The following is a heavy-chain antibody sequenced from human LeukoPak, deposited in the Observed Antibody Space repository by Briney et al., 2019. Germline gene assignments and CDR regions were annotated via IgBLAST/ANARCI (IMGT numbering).Heavy chain of an antibody. CDR3: ARVRLVRYSSGWRNYYYYGMDV. V-gene: IGHV4-34*01. J-gene: IGHJ6*02. CDR2: INHSGST. Sequence: SETLSLTCAVYGGSFSGYYWSWIRQPPGKGLEWIGEINHSGSTNYNPSLKSRVTISVDTFKNQFSLKLSSVTAADTAVYYCARVRLVRYSSGWRNYYYYGMDVWGQGTTVTVSS. D-gene: IGHD6-19*01. CDR1: GGSFSGYY.